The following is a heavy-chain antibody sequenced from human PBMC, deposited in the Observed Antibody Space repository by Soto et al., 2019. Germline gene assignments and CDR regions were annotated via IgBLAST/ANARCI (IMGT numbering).Heavy chain of an antibody. CDR2: ISKSDYT. D-gene: IGHD3-22*01. Sequence: GGSLRLSCTVSGFAFNNYGINWVRQAPGKGLVWVSSISKSDYTYYSDSVKGRFTISRDNAKNSVSLQMNTLRVEDTAVYYCAREDSIIIPAVSDFWGPGTLVTVSS. CDR1: GFAFNNYG. CDR3: AREDSIIIPAVSDF. V-gene: IGHV3-21*01. J-gene: IGHJ4*02.